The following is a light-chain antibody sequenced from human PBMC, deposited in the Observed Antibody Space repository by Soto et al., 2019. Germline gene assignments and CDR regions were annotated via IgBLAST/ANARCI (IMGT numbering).Light chain of an antibody. CDR3: QQYHSYWT. V-gene: IGKV1-5*03. CDR2: KAS. J-gene: IGKJ1*01. CDR1: QTISSW. Sequence: DTQLTQSRSTMSGSLGDRVTITCRASQTISSWLAWYQQKPGKAPKVLIYKASSLESGVPSRFSGSGSGTEFTLTISTLQPDDFAIYYCQQYHSYWTFGQGTRWIS.